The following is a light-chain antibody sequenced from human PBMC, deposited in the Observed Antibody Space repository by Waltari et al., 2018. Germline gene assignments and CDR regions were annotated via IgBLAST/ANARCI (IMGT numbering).Light chain of an antibody. V-gene: IGKV3-20*01. CDR2: GAS. CDR1: ESVSSNY. Sequence: EIVLTQSPGTLSLSPGARATLSCRASESVSSNYLAWYQQKPGQAPRLLIYGASSRATGVPDRFSGSGSGTDFTLTISSLEPEDFAVYSCQQYGSSPLTFGGGTKVEIK. CDR3: QQYGSSPLT. J-gene: IGKJ4*01.